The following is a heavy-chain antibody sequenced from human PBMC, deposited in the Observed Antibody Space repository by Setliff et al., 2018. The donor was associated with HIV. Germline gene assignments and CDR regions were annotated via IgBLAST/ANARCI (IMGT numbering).Heavy chain of an antibody. D-gene: IGHD2-2*01. V-gene: IGHV1-69*06. J-gene: IGHJ3*02. CDR1: GYSFTNYG. Sequence: ASVKVSCKASGYSFTNYGISWVRQAPGQGLEWMGRIIPIFGTPNYAQKFQGRVTITADKSTSTVYLDLRSLTSEDTAMYYCARSVWAVVVPTDPAVDAFAIWGQGTMVTVSS. CDR2: IIPIFGTP. CDR3: ARSVWAVVVPTDPAVDAFAI.